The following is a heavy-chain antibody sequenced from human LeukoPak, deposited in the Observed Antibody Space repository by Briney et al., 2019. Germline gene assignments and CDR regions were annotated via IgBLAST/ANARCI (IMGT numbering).Heavy chain of an antibody. CDR1: GFTFSSYA. Sequence: GGSLRLSCAASGFTFSSYAMSSVRQGPGKGLEWVSAISGSGGSTYYADSVKGRFTISRDNSKNTLYLQMNSLRAEDTAVYYCAKEGVLMVRGVPTSRVFDYWGQGTLVTVSS. CDR2: ISGSGGST. D-gene: IGHD3-10*01. CDR3: AKEGVLMVRGVPTSRVFDY. J-gene: IGHJ4*02. V-gene: IGHV3-23*01.